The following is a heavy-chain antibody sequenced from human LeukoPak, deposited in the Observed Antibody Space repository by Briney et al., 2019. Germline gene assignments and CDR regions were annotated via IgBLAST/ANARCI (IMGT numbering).Heavy chain of an antibody. Sequence: SETLSLTCAVYGGSFSGYCWSWIRQPPGKGLEWIGEINHSGSTNYNPSLKSRVTISVDTSKNQFSLKLSSVTAADTAVYYCAREKIRRDYYGSGSYSWFDPWGQGTLVTVSS. CDR2: INHSGST. CDR3: AREKIRRDYYGSGSYSWFDP. D-gene: IGHD3-10*01. J-gene: IGHJ5*02. V-gene: IGHV4-34*01. CDR1: GGSFSGYC.